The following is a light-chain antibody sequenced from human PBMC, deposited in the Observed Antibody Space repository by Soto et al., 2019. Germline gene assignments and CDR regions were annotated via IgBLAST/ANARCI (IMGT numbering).Light chain of an antibody. J-gene: IGLJ1*01. CDR3: CSYAGSNTHYV. V-gene: IGLV2-14*03. CDR1: SSDVGAYNY. CDR2: DVS. Sequence: QSALTQPASVSGSPGQSIAISCTGTSSDVGAYNYVSWYQHHPGKAPELLLYDVSNRPSGFSDRFSGSRSGNTASLPISALQAEDEADYYCCSYAGSNTHYVFGTGTKVTVL.